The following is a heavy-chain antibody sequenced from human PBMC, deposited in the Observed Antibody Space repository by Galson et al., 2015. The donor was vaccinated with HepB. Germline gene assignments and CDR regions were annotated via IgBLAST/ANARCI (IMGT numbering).Heavy chain of an antibody. V-gene: IGHV3-48*01. CDR1: GFTFSSYS. CDR3: ASLRGKREYYFDY. J-gene: IGHJ4*02. Sequence: SLRLSCAASGFTFSSYSMNWVRQAPGKGLEWVSYISSSSSTIYYADSVKGRFTISRDNAKNSLYLQMDSLRAEDTAVYYCASLRGKREYYFDYWGQGTLVTVSS. CDR2: ISSSSSTI. D-gene: IGHD3-10*01.